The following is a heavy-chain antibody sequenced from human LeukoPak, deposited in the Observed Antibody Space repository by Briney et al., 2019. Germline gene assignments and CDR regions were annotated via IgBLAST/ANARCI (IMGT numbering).Heavy chain of an antibody. V-gene: IGHV3-53*01. D-gene: IGHD6-6*01. Sequence: GGSLRLSCAASGFTVSSNYMSWVRQAPGKGLEWVSVIYSGGSTYYADSVKGRFTISRDNSKNTLYLQMNSLRAEDTAVYYCARRKLVRDAFDIWGQGTMVTVSS. CDR1: GFTVSSNY. CDR3: ARRKLVRDAFDI. CDR2: IYSGGST. J-gene: IGHJ3*02.